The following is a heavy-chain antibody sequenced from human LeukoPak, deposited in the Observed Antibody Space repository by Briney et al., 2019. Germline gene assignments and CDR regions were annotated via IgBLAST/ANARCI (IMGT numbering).Heavy chain of an antibody. Sequence: ASVKVSCKASGYTFTSYGISWVRQAPGQGLEWMGWISAYNGNTNYAQKLQGRVTMTTDTSTSTAYMELRSLRSDDTAVYYCARDHLPAAKTSWFDSWGQGTLVTVSS. D-gene: IGHD2-2*01. V-gene: IGHV1-18*01. CDR1: GYTFTSYG. J-gene: IGHJ5*01. CDR3: ARDHLPAAKTSWFDS. CDR2: ISAYNGNT.